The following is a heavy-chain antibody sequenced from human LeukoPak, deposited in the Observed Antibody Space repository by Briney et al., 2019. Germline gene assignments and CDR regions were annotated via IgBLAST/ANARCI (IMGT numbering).Heavy chain of an antibody. V-gene: IGHV4-30-4*01. Sequence: SETLSLTCTVSGGSISSGDYYWSWIRQPPGKGLEWIGYIYYSGSTYYNPSLKSRVTISVDTSKNQFSLKLSSVTAADTAVYYCARGGLAAAGTDFDYWGQGTLVTVSS. J-gene: IGHJ4*02. D-gene: IGHD6-13*01. CDR3: ARGGLAAAGTDFDY. CDR2: IYYSGST. CDR1: GGSISSGDYY.